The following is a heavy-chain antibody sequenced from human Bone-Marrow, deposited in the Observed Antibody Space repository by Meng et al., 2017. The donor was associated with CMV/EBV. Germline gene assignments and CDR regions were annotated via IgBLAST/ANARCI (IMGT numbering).Heavy chain of an antibody. J-gene: IGHJ4*02. D-gene: IGHD4-17*01. CDR2: IYSGGST. Sequence: GESLKISCAASGFTVSSNYMSWVRQAPGKGLEWVSVIYSGGSTYYADSVKGRFTISGDNSKNTLYLQMNSLRAEDTAVYYCAKGDYGDYIAYCGQGTLVIVSS. V-gene: IGHV3-53*05. CDR3: AKGDYGDYIAY. CDR1: GFTVSSNY.